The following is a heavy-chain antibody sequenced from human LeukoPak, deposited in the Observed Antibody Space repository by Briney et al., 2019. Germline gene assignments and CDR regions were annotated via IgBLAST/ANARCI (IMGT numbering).Heavy chain of an antibody. Sequence: SVKVSCKASGGTFSSYAISWVRQAPGQGLEWMGRIIPIFGTANYAQKFQGRVTITTDESTSTAYMELSSLRSEDTAVYYCAVYYDSSGYYYSYFDYWGQGTLVTVSS. D-gene: IGHD3-22*01. CDR2: IIPIFGTA. CDR1: GGTFSSYA. J-gene: IGHJ4*02. V-gene: IGHV1-69*05. CDR3: AVYYDSSGYYYSYFDY.